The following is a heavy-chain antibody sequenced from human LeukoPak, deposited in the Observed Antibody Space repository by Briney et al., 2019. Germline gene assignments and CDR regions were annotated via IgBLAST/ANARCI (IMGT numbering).Heavy chain of an antibody. D-gene: IGHD6-19*01. J-gene: IGHJ1*01. Sequence: PGGSLRLSCAASGFTFSDYYMSWIRQAPGKGLEWVSYISSSGSTMYYADSVKGRFTISRDNAKNSLYLQMNSLRAEDTAVYYCASPYSSGWYPSIYFQHWGQGTLVTVSS. CDR2: ISSSGSTM. CDR1: GFTFSDYY. CDR3: ASPYSSGWYPSIYFQH. V-gene: IGHV3-11*04.